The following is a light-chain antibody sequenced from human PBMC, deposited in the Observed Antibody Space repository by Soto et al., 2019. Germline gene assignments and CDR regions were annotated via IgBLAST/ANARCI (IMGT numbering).Light chain of an antibody. CDR2: GDN. CDR3: QSYGV. CDR1: SGSIASNY. J-gene: IGLJ3*02. Sequence: NFLLTQPHSVSESPGKTVTISCTRSSGSIASNYVQWYQQRPGSAPATIIYGDNLRPSGVPDRFSGSIDISSNSASLTIFGLKTEDEADYYCQSYGVFGGRTKVTVL. V-gene: IGLV6-57*04.